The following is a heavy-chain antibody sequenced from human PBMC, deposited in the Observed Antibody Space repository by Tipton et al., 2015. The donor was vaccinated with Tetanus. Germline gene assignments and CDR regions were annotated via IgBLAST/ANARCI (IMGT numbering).Heavy chain of an antibody. D-gene: IGHD2-21*02. CDR1: GFTFSSHW. CDR3: ARGMAEASNCGGDCYSDYWGQGTLVTVSSGMDV. V-gene: IGHV3-74*01. J-gene: IGHJ6*02. Sequence: SLRLSCAASGFTFSSHWMHWVRQAPGKGLVWVSRTNGDGSSTNYADSVKGRFTISRDNAKNSLYLQMISLRAEDTAVYSCARGMAEASNCGGDCYSDYWGQGTLVTVSSGMDVWGQGTTVTVSS. CDR2: TNGDGSST.